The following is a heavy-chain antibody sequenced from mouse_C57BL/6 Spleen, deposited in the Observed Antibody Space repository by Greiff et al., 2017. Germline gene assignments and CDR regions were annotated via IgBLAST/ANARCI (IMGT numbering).Heavy chain of an antibody. V-gene: IGHV1-53*01. CDR2: INPSNGGT. Sequence: QVQLQQPGPELVKPGASVKLSCKASGYTFTSYWMNWVKQRPGQGLEWIGNINPSNGGTNYNEKFKSKATLTVVKSSSTTYMQHSSLTSEDSAVYYCGRGCPSNVYYWGQGTTLTVSS. D-gene: IGHD3-3*01. CDR1: GYTFTSYW. J-gene: IGHJ2*01. CDR3: GRGCPSNVYY.